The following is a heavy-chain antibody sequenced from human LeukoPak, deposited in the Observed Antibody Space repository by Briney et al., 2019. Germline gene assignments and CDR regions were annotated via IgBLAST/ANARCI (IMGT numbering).Heavy chain of an antibody. V-gene: IGHV3-23*01. CDR3: AKADGLPPDFDY. Sequence: SGGSLRLSCAASGFTFSSYAMSWIRQDPGKGLEWVSAISGSGGSTYYADSVKGRFTISRDNSKNTLYLQMNSLRAEDTAVYYCAKADGLPPDFDYWGQGTLVTVSS. CDR1: GFTFSSYA. J-gene: IGHJ4*02. D-gene: IGHD2-21*02. CDR2: ISGSGGST.